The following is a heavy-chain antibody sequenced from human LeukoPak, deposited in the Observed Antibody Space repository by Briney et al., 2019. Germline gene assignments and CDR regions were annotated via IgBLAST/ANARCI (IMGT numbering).Heavy chain of an antibody. J-gene: IGHJ4*02. CDR2: IYHSGST. Sequence: SETLSLTCTVSGGSISSYYWSWIRQPPGKGLEWIGYIYHSGSTYYNPSLKSRVTISVDRSKNQFSLKLSSVTAADTAVYYCARAPRDDDSSGYYFGYFDYWGQGTLVTVSS. CDR1: GGSISSYY. V-gene: IGHV4-59*12. D-gene: IGHD3-22*01. CDR3: ARAPRDDDSSGYYFGYFDY.